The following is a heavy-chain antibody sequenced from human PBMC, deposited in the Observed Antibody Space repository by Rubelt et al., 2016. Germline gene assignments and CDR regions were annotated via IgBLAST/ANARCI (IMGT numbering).Heavy chain of an antibody. CDR1: GGSFSGYY. V-gene: IGHV4-34*01. D-gene: IGHD3-22*01. CDR2: INHSGST. CDR3: ARGKEGLGVTMMDY. Sequence: QVQLQQWGAGLLKPSETLSLTCAVYGGSFSGYYWSWIRQPPGKGLAWIGEINHSGSTNYHPYLKSRVTISVDTSKNQFSLKLSSVTAADTAGYYWARGKEGLGVTMMDYWGQGTLVTVSS. J-gene: IGHJ4*02.